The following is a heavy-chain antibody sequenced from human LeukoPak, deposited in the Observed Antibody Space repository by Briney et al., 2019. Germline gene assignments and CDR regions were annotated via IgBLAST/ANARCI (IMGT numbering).Heavy chain of an antibody. D-gene: IGHD4-17*01. CDR3: AKDLPDYGDYIEGY. Sequence: PGGSLRLSCAASGFTFSSFGMSWARQAPGKGLEWVSTISGSGGIIDYADSVKGRFTFSRDNSRNMVYLQMNSLRAEDTAVYYCAKDLPDYGDYIEGYWGQGTLVTVSS. J-gene: IGHJ4*02. CDR2: ISGSGGII. V-gene: IGHV3-23*01. CDR1: GFTFSSFG.